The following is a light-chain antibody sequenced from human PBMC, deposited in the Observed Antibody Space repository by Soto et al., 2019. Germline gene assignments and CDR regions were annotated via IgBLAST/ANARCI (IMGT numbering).Light chain of an antibody. CDR3: QQSYSTSWT. CDR1: QSVRSNY. J-gene: IGKJ1*01. Sequence: EIVLTQSPGTLSLSPGERATLSCRASQSVRSNYLAWYQQKPGQAPRLLIYAVSTRATGIPDTFSGSGSGTDFTLTISSLQPEDFATYYCQQSYSTSWTFGQGTKVDIK. V-gene: IGKV3-20*01. CDR2: AVS.